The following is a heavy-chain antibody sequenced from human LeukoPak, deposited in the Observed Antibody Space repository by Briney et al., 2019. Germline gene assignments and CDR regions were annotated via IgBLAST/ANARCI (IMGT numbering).Heavy chain of an antibody. Sequence: GGSLSLSCAASGVTFSSYAMSWVRQAPGKGLELVSAISGSGGSTYYADSVKGRFTISRDNSKNTLYLQMNSLRPEDTAVYYYAKDPRHYYGSGSAWVGSLTYWGQGTLVTVSS. J-gene: IGHJ4*02. CDR2: ISGSGGST. D-gene: IGHD3-10*01. V-gene: IGHV3-23*01. CDR1: GVTFSSYA. CDR3: AKDPRHYYGSGSAWVGSLTY.